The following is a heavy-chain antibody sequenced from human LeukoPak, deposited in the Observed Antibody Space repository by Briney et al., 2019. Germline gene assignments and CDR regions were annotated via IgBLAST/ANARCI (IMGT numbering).Heavy chain of an antibody. D-gene: IGHD3-9*01. CDR3: ARGRVYDILSRFDY. V-gene: IGHV3-48*01. CDR1: GFTFSSYS. J-gene: IGHJ4*02. CDR2: ISSSSSTI. Sequence: GGSLRLSCAASGFTFSSYSMNWVRQAPGKGLEWVSYISSSSSTIYYADSVKGRFTIYRDNAKNSLYLQMNSLRAEDTAVYYCARGRVYDILSRFDYWGQGTLVTVSS.